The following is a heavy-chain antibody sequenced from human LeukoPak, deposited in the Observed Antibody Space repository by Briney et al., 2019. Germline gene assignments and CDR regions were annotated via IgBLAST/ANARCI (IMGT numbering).Heavy chain of an antibody. J-gene: IGHJ3*02. D-gene: IGHD2-2*01. CDR3: ARGKTVQLKANAFDI. V-gene: IGHV3-21*01. CDR2: ISSSSSYI. CDR1: GFTFSSYS. Sequence: SGGSLRLSCAASGFTFSSYSMNWVRQAPGKGLEWVSSISSSSSYIYYADSVKGRFTISRDNAKNSLYLPMNSLRAEDTAVYYCARGKTVQLKANAFDIWGQGTMVTVSS.